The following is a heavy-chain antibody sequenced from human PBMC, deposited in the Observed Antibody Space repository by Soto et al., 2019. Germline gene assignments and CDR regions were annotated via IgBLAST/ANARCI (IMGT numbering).Heavy chain of an antibody. CDR2: IDHSGST. Sequence: PSETLSLTCAVSGGSFSAYYWTWIRQPPGRGLEWIGEIDHSGSTNYNPSLEGRVTMSIDTAKNRFSLNVTSVTAADTAVYYCGRGLRYSGMDVWGQGTTVTVSS. CDR3: GRGLRYSGMDV. V-gene: IGHV4-34*01. J-gene: IGHJ6*02. CDR1: GGSFSAYY. D-gene: IGHD2-15*01.